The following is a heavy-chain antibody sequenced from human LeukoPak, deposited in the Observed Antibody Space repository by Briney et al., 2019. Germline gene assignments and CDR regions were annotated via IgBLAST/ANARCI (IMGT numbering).Heavy chain of an antibody. CDR1: GFTFSTYA. Sequence: GGSLRLSCAASGFTFSTYAMSWVRQAPGKGLEWVSAISGSGGSTNYADSVKGRVTVSRDNSKNTLYLQMNSLRAEDTAVYYCAKDLSRSGYSYVFYYYYYYGMDVWGQGTTVTVSS. CDR2: ISGSGGST. J-gene: IGHJ6*02. CDR3: AKDLSRSGYSYVFYYYYYYGMDV. V-gene: IGHV3-23*01. D-gene: IGHD5-18*01.